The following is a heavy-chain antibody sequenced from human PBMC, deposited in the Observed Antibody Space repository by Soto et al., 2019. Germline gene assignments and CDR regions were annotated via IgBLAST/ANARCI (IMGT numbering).Heavy chain of an antibody. CDR1: GFTFRNNV. V-gene: IGHV3-23*04. CDR2: NTDNGGST. D-gene: IGHD3-10*01. J-gene: IGHJ6*02. CDR3: AKEVYGAARGGMDV. Sequence: EVQLVESGGGLVQPGGSLRLSCAASGFTFRNNVMNWVRQAPGRGLEWVSANTDNGGSTYYADSVKGRCTISRDNSKNTLYLQMNSLRAEDTAVYYCAKEVYGAARGGMDVWGQGTTVTVSS.